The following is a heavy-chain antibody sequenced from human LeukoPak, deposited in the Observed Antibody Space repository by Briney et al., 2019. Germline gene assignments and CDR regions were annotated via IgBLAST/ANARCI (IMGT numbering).Heavy chain of an antibody. CDR3: ATAWMDTAMVRNFDY. D-gene: IGHD5-18*01. CDR1: GYTLTELS. V-gene: IGHV1-24*01. Sequence: ASVKVSCMVSGYTLTELSMHWVRQAPGEGLEWMGGFDPEDGETIYAQKFQGRVTMTEDTSTDTAYMELSSLRSEDTAVYYCATAWMDTAMVRNFDYWGQGTLVTVSS. CDR2: FDPEDGET. J-gene: IGHJ4*02.